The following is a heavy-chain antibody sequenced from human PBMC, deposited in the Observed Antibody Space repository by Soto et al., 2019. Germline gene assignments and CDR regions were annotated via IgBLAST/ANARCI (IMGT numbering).Heavy chain of an antibody. D-gene: IGHD4-4*01. CDR3: ARPLWRDDYNWGYFDL. Sequence: QVQLVESGGGVVQPGRSLRLSCAASGFTFSSYAMHWVRQAPGKGLEWVAVISYDGSNKYYADSVKGRFTISRDKSKNPLYLQMNSLRAEDTAVYYCARPLWRDDYNWGYFDLWGRGTLVTVSS. V-gene: IGHV3-30-3*01. J-gene: IGHJ2*01. CDR1: GFTFSSYA. CDR2: ISYDGSNK.